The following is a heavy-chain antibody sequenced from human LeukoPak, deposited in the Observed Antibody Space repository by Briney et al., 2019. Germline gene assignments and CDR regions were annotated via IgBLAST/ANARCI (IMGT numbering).Heavy chain of an antibody. CDR3: AREILRFDI. CDR1: GYSFNSQG. V-gene: IGHV7-4-1*02. CDR2: INTDSGNP. Sequence: ASVKVSCKASGYSFNSQGMNWVRQAPGQGLEWMGWINTDSGNPTYAQGFTGRFVVSLDSSVSTAYLQISNLMPEDTAKYYCAREILRFDIWGQGTMVTVSS. J-gene: IGHJ3*02.